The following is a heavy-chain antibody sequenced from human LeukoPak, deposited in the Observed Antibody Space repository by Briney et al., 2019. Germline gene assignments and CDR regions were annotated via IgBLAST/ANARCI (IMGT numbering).Heavy chain of an antibody. CDR3: ARPYSSGWYGTIDYFDY. CDR1: GFTFSSYA. CDR2: ISYDGSNK. Sequence: GGSLRLSCAASGFTFSSYAMHWVRQAPGKGLEWVAVISYDGSNKYYADSVEGRFTISRDNSKNTLYLQMNSLRAEDTAVYYCARPYSSGWYGTIDYFDYWGQGTLVTVSS. J-gene: IGHJ4*02. D-gene: IGHD6-19*01. V-gene: IGHV3-30-3*01.